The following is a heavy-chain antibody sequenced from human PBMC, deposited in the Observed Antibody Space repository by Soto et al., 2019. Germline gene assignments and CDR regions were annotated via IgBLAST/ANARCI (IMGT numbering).Heavy chain of an antibody. Sequence: EGQLVESGGGLVQPGGSLKLSCAASGFTFGGSAMHWVRQASGKGLEWVGHIRSKTNSYATAYAESVKGRFTISRDDSMNTAYLQMNSLKTEDTAVYYCTTVNPYISDSRGHCYWGQGTLVTVSS. D-gene: IGHD3-22*01. J-gene: IGHJ4*02. CDR1: GFTFGGSA. CDR3: TTVNPYISDSRGHCY. CDR2: IRSKTNSYAT. V-gene: IGHV3-73*02.